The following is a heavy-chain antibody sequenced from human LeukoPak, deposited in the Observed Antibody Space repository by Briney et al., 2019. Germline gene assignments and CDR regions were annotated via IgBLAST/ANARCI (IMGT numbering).Heavy chain of an antibody. D-gene: IGHD6-19*01. J-gene: IGHJ3*02. CDR3: ARDLGSGWYRAFDI. CDR1: GFTFSSYE. V-gene: IGHV3-48*03. CDR2: ISSSGSTI. Sequence: PGGSLRLSCAASGFTFSSYEMNWVRQAPGKGLEWASYISSSGSTIYYADSVKGRFTISRDNAKNSLYLQMNSLRAEDTAVYYCARDLGSGWYRAFDIWGQGTMVTVSS.